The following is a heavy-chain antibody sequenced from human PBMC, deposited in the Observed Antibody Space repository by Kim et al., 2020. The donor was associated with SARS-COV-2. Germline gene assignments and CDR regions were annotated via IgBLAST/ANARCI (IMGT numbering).Heavy chain of an antibody. CDR2: ISSSSSYT. CDR3: ARGSDRFLEWLFPFDY. Sequence: GGSLRLSCAASGFTFSDYYMSWIRQAPGKGLEWVSYISSSSSYTNYADSVKGRFTISRDNAKNSLYLQMNSLRAEDTAVYYCARGSDRFLEWLFPFDYWGQGTLVTVSS. V-gene: IGHV3-11*06. J-gene: IGHJ4*02. CDR1: GFTFSDYY. D-gene: IGHD3-3*01.